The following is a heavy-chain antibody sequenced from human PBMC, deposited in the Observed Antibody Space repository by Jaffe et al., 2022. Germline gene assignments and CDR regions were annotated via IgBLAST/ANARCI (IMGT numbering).Heavy chain of an antibody. CDR3: AMLGYCSGGSCYGTHYFDY. CDR2: IYYSGST. CDR1: GGSISSSSYY. J-gene: IGHJ4*02. Sequence: QLQLQESGPGLVKPSETLSLTCTVSGGSISSSSYYWGWIRQPPGKGLEWIGSIYYSGSTYYNPSLKSRVTISVDTSKNQFSLKLSSVTAADTAVYYCAMLGYCSGGSCYGTHYFDYWGQGTLVTVSS. D-gene: IGHD2-15*01. V-gene: IGHV4-39*01.